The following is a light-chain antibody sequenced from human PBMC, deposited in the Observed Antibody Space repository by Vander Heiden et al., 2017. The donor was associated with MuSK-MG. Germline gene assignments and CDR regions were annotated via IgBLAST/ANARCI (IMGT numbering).Light chain of an antibody. J-gene: IGLJ2*01. CDR1: SSDVGSYNL. Sequence: QSALTQPASVSGSPGPSITTSCTGTSSDVGSYNLFSWYQQHPSKAPKLMIYEVSKRPSGVSNRFSGSKSGNTASLTISGLQAEDEADYYCCSYAGSSTLIVFGGGTQLTVL. CDR3: CSYAGSSTLIV. V-gene: IGLV2-23*02. CDR2: EVS.